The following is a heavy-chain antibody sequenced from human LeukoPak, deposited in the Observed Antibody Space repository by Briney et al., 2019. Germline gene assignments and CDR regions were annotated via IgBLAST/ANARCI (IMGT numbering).Heavy chain of an antibody. CDR1: GGSISSSSYY. V-gene: IGHV4-39*01. CDR3: ARLDNRGYDYDY. J-gene: IGHJ4*02. CDR2: IYYSGTT. D-gene: IGHD5-12*01. Sequence: SETLSLTCTVSGGSISSSSYYWGWIRQPPGKGLEWIGSIYYSGTTYYNPSLKSRVTISIDAAKNQFSLMLTSVTAADTAVYYCARLDNRGYDYDYWGQGTLVTVSS.